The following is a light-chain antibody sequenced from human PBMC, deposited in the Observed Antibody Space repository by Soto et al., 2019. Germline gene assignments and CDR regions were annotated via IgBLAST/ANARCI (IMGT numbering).Light chain of an antibody. CDR2: AAS. Sequence: DIQMTQSPSSLSASVGDRVTMTCRASQSIARYLNWYQQKPGKGPKLLMYAASNLQSGVPSRFSGNGSGTDFTLTISSLQPEDVATYYCQQSHSTPITFGQGTRLEIK. CDR3: QQSHSTPIT. J-gene: IGKJ5*01. V-gene: IGKV1-39*01. CDR1: QSIARY.